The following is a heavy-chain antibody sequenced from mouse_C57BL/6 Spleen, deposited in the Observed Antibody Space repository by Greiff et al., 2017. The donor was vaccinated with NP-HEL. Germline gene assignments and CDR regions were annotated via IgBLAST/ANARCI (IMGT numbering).Heavy chain of an antibody. CDR1: VYAFSSSW. CDR2: IYPGDGDT. J-gene: IGHJ3*01. V-gene: IGHV1-82*01. CDR3: AREGYYGSSSFAY. D-gene: IGHD1-1*01. Sequence: QVQLQQSGPELVKPGASVKISCKASVYAFSSSWMNWVKQRPGKGLEWIGRIYPGDGDTNYNGKFKGKATLTADKSSSTAYMQLSSLTSEDSAVYFCAREGYYGSSSFAYWGQGTLVTVSA.